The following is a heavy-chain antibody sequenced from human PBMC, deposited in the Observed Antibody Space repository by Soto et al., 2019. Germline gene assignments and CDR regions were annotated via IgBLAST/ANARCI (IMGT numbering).Heavy chain of an antibody. J-gene: IGHJ4*02. V-gene: IGHV1-3*01. D-gene: IGHD5-18*01. CDR3: ARGGYSYGSAYYFDY. CDR1: GYTFTSYA. Sequence: ASVKVSCNASGYTFTSYAMHWVRPAPGQRLEWMGWINAGNGNTKYSQKFQGRVTITRDTSASTAYMELSSLRSEDTAVYYCARGGYSYGSAYYFDYGGQGTLVTVSS. CDR2: INAGNGNT.